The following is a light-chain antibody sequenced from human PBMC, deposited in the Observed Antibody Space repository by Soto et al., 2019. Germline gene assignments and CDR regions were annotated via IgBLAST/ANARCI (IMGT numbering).Light chain of an antibody. CDR3: QQYNDWPWT. CDR2: AAS. Sequence: ITQYPSTVSAYVGDRVTLTFRASQSITTWLAWYQQKPGQAPRLLIYAASTRATGLPVRFGGSGSRTEFTLTITSLQSEDFAVYHCQQYNDWPWTFGQGTKVDI. V-gene: IGKV3-15*01. J-gene: IGKJ1*01. CDR1: QSITTW.